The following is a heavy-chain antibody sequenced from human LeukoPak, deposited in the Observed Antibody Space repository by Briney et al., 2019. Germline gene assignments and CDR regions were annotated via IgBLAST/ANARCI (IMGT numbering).Heavy chain of an antibody. J-gene: IGHJ4*02. V-gene: IGHV4-39*07. CDR1: GDSISSSSSY. CDR3: ARGGGARGGYYFDY. D-gene: IGHD1-26*01. CDR2: IYYSGST. Sequence: SETLSLTCTVSGDSISSSSSYWGWIRQPPGEGLEWIGSIYYSGSTNYNPSLKSRVTISVDTSKNQFSLKLSSVTAADTAVYYCARGGGARGGYYFDYWGQGTLVTVSS.